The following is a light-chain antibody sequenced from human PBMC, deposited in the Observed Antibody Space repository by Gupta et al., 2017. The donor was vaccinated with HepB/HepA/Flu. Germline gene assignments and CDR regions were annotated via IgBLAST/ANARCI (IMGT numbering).Light chain of an antibody. CDR1: QSVRSN. Sequence: EIVMTQSPATLSVSPGERATFSCRASQSVRSNLAWYQQRPGQAPRLLIYGASTRATGIPARFSGSGSGREFTLTISSLQSEDFAVYYCQQYNNWPPWTFGQGTKVEIK. CDR2: GAS. J-gene: IGKJ1*01. V-gene: IGKV3-15*01. CDR3: QQYNNWPPWT.